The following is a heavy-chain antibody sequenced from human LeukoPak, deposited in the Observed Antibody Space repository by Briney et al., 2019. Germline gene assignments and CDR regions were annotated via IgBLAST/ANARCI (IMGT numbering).Heavy chain of an antibody. D-gene: IGHD3-22*01. CDR1: GYTFASFY. J-gene: IGHJ6*02. V-gene: IGHV1-46*01. Sequence: ASVKVSCKASGYTFASFYMHWVRQAPGQGLEWMGIINPSAGSTSYAQKFQGRVTMTRDTSTTTVYMELSSLRSEDAAVYYCARTYYYDSSGYYYVPGSYYYYYGMDVWDQGTTVTVSS. CDR2: INPSAGST. CDR3: ARTYYYDSSGYYYVPGSYYYYYGMDV.